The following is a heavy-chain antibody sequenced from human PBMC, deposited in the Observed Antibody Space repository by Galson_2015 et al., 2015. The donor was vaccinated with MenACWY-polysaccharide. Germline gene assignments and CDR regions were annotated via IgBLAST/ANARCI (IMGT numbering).Heavy chain of an antibody. D-gene: IGHD4-11*01. J-gene: IGHJ4*02. CDR2: VSGTDDNT. CDR1: GFPFSRYA. Sequence: SLRLSCAASGFPFSRYAMTWVRQAPGKGLEWVSTVSGTDDNTYYAASVKGRFTISRDNSKNTLYLQMNSLRGEDTAIYYCAKLSVGGYLNYRMDFWGQGTLVIVSS. V-gene: IGHV3-23*01. CDR3: AKLSVGGYLNYRMDF.